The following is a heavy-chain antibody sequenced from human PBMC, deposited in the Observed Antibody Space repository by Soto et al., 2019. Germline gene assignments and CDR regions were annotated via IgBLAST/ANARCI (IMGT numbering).Heavy chain of an antibody. CDR3: ARGLRNYYAMDV. J-gene: IGHJ6*02. CDR1: GFTVSSYW. Sequence: GGSLGLSCAASGFTVSSYWMHWVRQAPGKGLVWVSRINGDGSNTFYADSVRGRFTVSRDNARDTLFLQINSLRAEDTAVYFCARGLRNYYAMDVWGHGTTVTVSS. V-gene: IGHV3-74*01. CDR2: INGDGSNT.